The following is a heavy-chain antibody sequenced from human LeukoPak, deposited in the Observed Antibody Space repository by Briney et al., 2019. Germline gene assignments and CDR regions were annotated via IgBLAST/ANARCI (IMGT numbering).Heavy chain of an antibody. D-gene: IGHD3-10*01. CDR3: AKHLWRDLVWFGEGYYFGY. J-gene: IGHJ4*02. CDR1: GFTFSSYW. V-gene: IGHV3-74*01. CDR2: INSDGSST. Sequence: PGGSLRLSCAASGFTFSSYWMHWVRQAPGKGLVWVSRINSDGSSTSYADSVKGRFTISRDNSKNTLYLQMNSLRVDDTAIYYCAKHLWRDLVWFGEGYYFGYWGQGTLVTVSS.